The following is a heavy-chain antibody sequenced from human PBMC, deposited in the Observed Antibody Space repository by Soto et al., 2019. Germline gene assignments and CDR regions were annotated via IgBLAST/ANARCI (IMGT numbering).Heavy chain of an antibody. V-gene: IGHV3-23*01. CDR1: GFTFSSYA. CDR2: ISGSGGST. Sequence: TGGSLRLSCAASGFTFSSYAMSWVRQAPGKGLEWVSAISGSGGSTYYADSVKGRFTISRDNSKNTLYLQMNSLRAEDTAVYYCAKAPRPNYYYYYMDVWGKGTTVTVSS. J-gene: IGHJ6*03. D-gene: IGHD6-6*01. CDR3: AKAPRPNYYYYYMDV.